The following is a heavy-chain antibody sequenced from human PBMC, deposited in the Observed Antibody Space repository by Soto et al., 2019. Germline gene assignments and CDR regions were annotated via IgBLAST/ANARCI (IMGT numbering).Heavy chain of an antibody. CDR2: IYSGGST. V-gene: IGHV3-66*01. D-gene: IGHD3-16*01. CDR3: AAYSHKGY. J-gene: IGHJ4*02. CDR1: GFPXSXXX. Sequence: PGGSLRLSCAASGFPXSXXXXSWVRQAPGKGLEWVSLIYSGGSTYYADSVKGRFTISRDSSKNTLYLQMNSLRAEDTAMYYCAAYSHKGYWGQGTLVTVSS.